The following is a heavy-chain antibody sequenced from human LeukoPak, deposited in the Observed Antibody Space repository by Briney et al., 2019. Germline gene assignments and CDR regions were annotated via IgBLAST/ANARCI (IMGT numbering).Heavy chain of an antibody. CDR3: AELGITMIGGV. Sequence: PGGSLRLSCAASGFTFSNYWMHWVRQAPGKGLVRVSRINSDGSNTNYADSVKGRFTISRDNAKNTLYLQMNSLRAEDTAVYYCAELGITMIGGVWGKGTTVTISS. V-gene: IGHV3-74*01. D-gene: IGHD3-10*02. CDR1: GFTFSNYW. J-gene: IGHJ6*04. CDR2: INSDGSNT.